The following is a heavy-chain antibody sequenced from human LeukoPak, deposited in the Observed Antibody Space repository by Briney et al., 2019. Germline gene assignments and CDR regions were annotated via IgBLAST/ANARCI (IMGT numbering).Heavy chain of an antibody. CDR3: AKDLKYYYDKGDEDAFDI. D-gene: IGHD3-22*01. J-gene: IGHJ3*02. V-gene: IGHV3-21*04. CDR1: GFTFSSYT. CDR2: ISSSSSYI. Sequence: GGSLRLSCAASGFTFSSYTMNWVRQAPGKGLEWVSSISSSSSYILHADSVKGRFTISRDNSKNTLYLQMNSLRAEDTAVYYCAKDLKYYYDKGDEDAFDIWGQGTMVTVSS.